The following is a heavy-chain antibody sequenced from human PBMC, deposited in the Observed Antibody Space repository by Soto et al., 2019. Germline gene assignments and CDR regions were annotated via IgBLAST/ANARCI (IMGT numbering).Heavy chain of an antibody. Sequence: VKVSCKASGGTFSSYAISWVRQAPGQGLEWMGGIIPIFGTANYAQKFQGRVTITADESTSTAYMELSSLRSEDTAVYYCARMRTFGGRGGIYYYYYGMDVWGQGTTVTVSS. V-gene: IGHV1-69*01. CDR3: ARMRTFGGRGGIYYYYYGMDV. CDR2: IIPIFGTA. CDR1: GGTFSSYA. D-gene: IGHD3-16*01. J-gene: IGHJ6*02.